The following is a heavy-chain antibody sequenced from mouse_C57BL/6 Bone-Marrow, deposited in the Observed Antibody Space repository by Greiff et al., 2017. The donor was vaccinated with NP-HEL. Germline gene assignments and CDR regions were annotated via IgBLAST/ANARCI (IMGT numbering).Heavy chain of an antibody. D-gene: IGHD2-4*01. J-gene: IGHJ3*01. CDR1: GYTFTSYW. CDR3: AREEFYDDDEAGFAY. Sequence: QVQLQQSGAELAKPGASVKLSCKASGYTFTSYWMHWVKQRPGQGLEWIGYINPSSGYPKYNQKFQGKATLTADKSSSTDYMQLSSLTYEDAAVYYCAREEFYDDDEAGFAYWGKGTLVTVSA. V-gene: IGHV1-7*01. CDR2: INPSSGYP.